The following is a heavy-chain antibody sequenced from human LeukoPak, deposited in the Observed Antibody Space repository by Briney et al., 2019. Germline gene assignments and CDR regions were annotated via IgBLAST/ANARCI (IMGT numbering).Heavy chain of an antibody. J-gene: IGHJ4*02. D-gene: IGHD6-19*01. V-gene: IGHV3-23*01. CDR2: VSDSGSGT. CDR1: GFTFSTYA. CDR3: ARCKGSSGWYD. Sequence: PGGSLRLSCAASGFTFSTYAMSWVRQAPGRGLERVSAVSDSGSGTYYADSVKGRFTISRDNSKNTLYLQMTSLRAEDTALYYCARCKGSSGWYDGGPRTLVTVSS.